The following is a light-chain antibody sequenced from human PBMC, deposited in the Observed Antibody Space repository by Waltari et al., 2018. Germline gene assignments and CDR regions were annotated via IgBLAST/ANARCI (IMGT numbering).Light chain of an antibody. CDR1: QSVSNN. CDR3: HQYNRWPRT. V-gene: IGKV3D-15*01. J-gene: IGKJ1*01. Sequence: EIVMTQSPATLSVSPGERATLSCRASQSVSNNLAWYQQKPGQTPRLLIYGASIRATGIPARFSGSGSGTEFTLTISSLQSEDCAVYYCHQYNRWPRTFGQGTKVEIK. CDR2: GAS.